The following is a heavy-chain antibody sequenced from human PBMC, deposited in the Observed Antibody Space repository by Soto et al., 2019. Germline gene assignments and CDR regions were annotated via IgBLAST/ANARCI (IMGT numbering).Heavy chain of an antibody. Sequence: SETLSLTCTVSGGSISSGGYYWSWIRQHPGKGLEWIGYIYYSGSTYYNPSFKSRVTISVDTSKNQFSLKLSSVTAADTAVYYCARGGDDYLNYYGMDVWGQGTTVTVSS. J-gene: IGHJ6*02. CDR3: ARGGDDYLNYYGMDV. CDR1: GGSISSGGYY. V-gene: IGHV4-31*03. D-gene: IGHD4-17*01. CDR2: IYYSGST.